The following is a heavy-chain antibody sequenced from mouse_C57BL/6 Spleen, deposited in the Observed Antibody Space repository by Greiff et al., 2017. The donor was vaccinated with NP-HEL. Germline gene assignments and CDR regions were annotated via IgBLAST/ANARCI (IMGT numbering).Heavy chain of an antibody. J-gene: IGHJ2*01. V-gene: IGHV1-64*01. D-gene: IGHD1-1*01. CDR2: IHPNSGST. Sequence: QVQLKQPGAELVKPGASVKLSCKASGYTFTSYWMHWVKQRPGQGLEWIGMIHPNSGSTNYNEKFKSKATLTVDKSSSTAYMQLSSLTSEDSAVYYCARGALRLFDYWGQGTTLTVSS. CDR3: ARGALRLFDY. CDR1: GYTFTSYW.